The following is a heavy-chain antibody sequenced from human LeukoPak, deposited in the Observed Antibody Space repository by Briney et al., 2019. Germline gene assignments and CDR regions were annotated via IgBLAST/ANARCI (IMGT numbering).Heavy chain of an antibody. CDR1: GFTFSSYA. CDR3: AKDARYFDY. V-gene: IGHV3-30-3*01. Sequence: GGSLRLSCAASGFTFSSYAMHWVRQAPGKGLEWVAVISYDGSNKYYADSVKGRFTISRDNSKNTLYLQMNSLRAEDTAVYYCAKDARYFDYWGQGTLVTVSS. CDR2: ISYDGSNK. J-gene: IGHJ4*02.